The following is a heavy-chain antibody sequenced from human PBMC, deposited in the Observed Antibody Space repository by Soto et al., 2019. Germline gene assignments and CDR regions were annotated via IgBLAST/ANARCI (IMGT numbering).Heavy chain of an antibody. CDR2: ISYDGSNK. CDR1: GFTVSSYG. Sequence: AGGSLRLSCAASGFTVSSYGMHWVRQAPGKGLEWVAVISYDGSNKYYADSVKGRFTISRDNSKNTLYLQMNSLRAEDTAVYYCARVRQNGYYSSYCSLYGLDVWGQGTTVPVSS. V-gene: IGHV3-30*03. J-gene: IGHJ6*02. CDR3: ARVRQNGYYSSYCSLYGLDV. D-gene: IGHD1-26*01.